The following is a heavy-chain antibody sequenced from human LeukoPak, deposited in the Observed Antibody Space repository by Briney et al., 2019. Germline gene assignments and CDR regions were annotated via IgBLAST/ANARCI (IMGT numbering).Heavy chain of an antibody. CDR2: IYYSGST. Sequence: SETLSLTCTVSGGSISSSSYYWGWIRQPPGKGLEWIGSIYYSGSTYYNPSLKSRVTISVDTSKNQFSLKLSSVTAADTAVYYCARKKGYSYGYGYYYMDVWGKGTTVTVSS. D-gene: IGHD5-18*01. J-gene: IGHJ6*03. CDR3: ARKKGYSYGYGYYYMDV. CDR1: GGSISSSSYY. V-gene: IGHV4-39*07.